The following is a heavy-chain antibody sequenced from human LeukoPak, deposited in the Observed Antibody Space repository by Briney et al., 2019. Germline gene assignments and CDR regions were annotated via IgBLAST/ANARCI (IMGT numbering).Heavy chain of an antibody. J-gene: IGHJ4*02. CDR3: ARDDGFSCYSY. CDR2: MNLDGSEK. D-gene: IGHD3/OR15-3a*01. Sequence: GGSLRLSSAASGFTFSSYWMTWVRQAPGKGLEWVANMNLDGSEKYYVDSVKGRFIISRDNAKNSLFLQMNSLIAEDTAVYYCARDDGFSCYSYWGQGTLVTVSS. CDR1: GFTFSSYW. V-gene: IGHV3-7*01.